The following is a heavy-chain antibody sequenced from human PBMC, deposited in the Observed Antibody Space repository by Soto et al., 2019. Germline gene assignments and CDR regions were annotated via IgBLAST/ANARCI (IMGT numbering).Heavy chain of an antibody. D-gene: IGHD1-1*01. CDR1: GGSISSSSYY. J-gene: IGHJ4*02. Sequence: SETLSLTCTVSGGSISSSSYYWGWIRQPPGKGLEWIGSIYYSGSTYYNPSLKSRVTISVDTSKNQFSLKLSSVTAADTAVYYCSLGVYGWNNEIDYWGQGTLVTVSS. V-gene: IGHV4-39*01. CDR2: IYYSGST. CDR3: SLGVYGWNNEIDY.